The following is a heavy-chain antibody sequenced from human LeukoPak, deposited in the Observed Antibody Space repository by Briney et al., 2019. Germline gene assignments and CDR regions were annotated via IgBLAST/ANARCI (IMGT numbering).Heavy chain of an antibody. Sequence: GGSLRLSCTVSGFTFSKYWMHWVRQAPGKGLVWVSRINPEETTINYADSVKGRFTISRDNAQSTLYLQMDSLRPEDSALYYCGRGGAGLADYWGPETLVTVSS. CDR3: GRGGAGLADY. J-gene: IGHJ4*02. CDR2: INPEETTI. V-gene: IGHV3-74*01. CDR1: GFTFSKYW. D-gene: IGHD1-26*01.